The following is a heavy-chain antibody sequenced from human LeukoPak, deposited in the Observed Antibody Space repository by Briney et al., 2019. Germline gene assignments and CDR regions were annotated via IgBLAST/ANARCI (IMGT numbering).Heavy chain of an antibody. CDR2: IYHSGST. Sequence: SETLSLTCTVSGYSIRSGYCWGWIRQPPGKGLEWIGSIYHSGSTYYNPSLKSRVTISVDTSKNQFSLKLSSVTAADTAVYYCARGPGEQLVLVWFDPWGQGTLVTVSS. D-gene: IGHD6-13*01. V-gene: IGHV4-38-2*02. CDR1: GYSIRSGYC. CDR3: ARGPGEQLVLVWFDP. J-gene: IGHJ5*02.